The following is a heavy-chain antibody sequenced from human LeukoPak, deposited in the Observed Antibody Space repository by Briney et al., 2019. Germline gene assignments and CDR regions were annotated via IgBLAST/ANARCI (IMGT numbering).Heavy chain of an antibody. CDR1: GGSISSGGYY. CDR2: INHSGST. J-gene: IGHJ4*02. D-gene: IGHD4-23*01. CDR3: ARGTTVVTPGRGYFDY. V-gene: IGHV4-39*07. Sequence: PSETLSLTCTVSGGSISSGGYYWSWIRQHPGKGLEWIGEINHSGSTNYNPSLKSRVTISVDTSKNQFSLKLSSVTAADTAVYYCARGTTVVTPGRGYFDYWGQGTLVTVSS.